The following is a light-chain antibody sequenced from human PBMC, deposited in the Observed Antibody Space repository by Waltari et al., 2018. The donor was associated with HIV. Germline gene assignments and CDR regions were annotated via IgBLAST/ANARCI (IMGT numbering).Light chain of an antibody. Sequence: QSVLTQPPSASGTPGERVPTSCSGSRPHIGSKCVHLFQQLPGTAPKLPMYSDNQRPSGVPDRFSGSKSGTSASLAISGLQSEDEADYYCAAWDDSLDAWVFGGGTRLTVL. CDR3: AAWDDSLDAWV. V-gene: IGLV1-44*01. J-gene: IGLJ3*02. CDR1: RPHIGSKC. CDR2: SDN.